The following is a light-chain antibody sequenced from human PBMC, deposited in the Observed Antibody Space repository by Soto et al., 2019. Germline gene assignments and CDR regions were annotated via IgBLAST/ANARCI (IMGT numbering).Light chain of an antibody. CDR1: QSISSY. V-gene: IGKV1-39*01. CDR3: QQSYSILT. J-gene: IGKJ4*02. CDR2: AAS. Sequence: DIQMTQSPSSLSASVRDRVTITCRASQSISSYLNWYQQKPGKAPKLLIYAASSLQSGVPSRFSGSGSGTDFTLTISSLQPEDFATYYCQQSYSILTFGGGTKVEIK.